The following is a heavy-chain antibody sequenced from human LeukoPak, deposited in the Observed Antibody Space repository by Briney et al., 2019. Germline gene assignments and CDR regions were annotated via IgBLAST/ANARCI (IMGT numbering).Heavy chain of an antibody. V-gene: IGHV3-23*01. CDR2: ISGSGGST. CDR3: AKPLRYFDWPPPLLL. Sequence: PGGSLRLSCAASGFTFSSYGMSWVRQAPGKGLEWVSAISGSGGSTYYADSVKGRFTISRDNSKNTLYLQMNSLRAEDTAVYYCAKPLRYFDWPPPLLLWGQGTLVTVSS. J-gene: IGHJ4*02. D-gene: IGHD3-9*01. CDR1: GFTFSSYG.